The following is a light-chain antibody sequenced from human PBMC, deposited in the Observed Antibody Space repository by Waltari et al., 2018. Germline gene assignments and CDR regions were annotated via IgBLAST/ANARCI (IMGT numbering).Light chain of an antibody. CDR2: DAS. J-gene: IGKJ1*01. V-gene: IGKV1-39*01. CDR3: QQTYDTPRT. CDR1: QTISNY. Sequence: DIQMTQSPSSLSASVGDKVTITCHTSQTISNYLNWYQQKPGKAPKVLIYDASTLQSAVPSRFSGSGSGTDFTLTISSLQPEDFATYYCQQTYDTPRTFGQGTKVDIK.